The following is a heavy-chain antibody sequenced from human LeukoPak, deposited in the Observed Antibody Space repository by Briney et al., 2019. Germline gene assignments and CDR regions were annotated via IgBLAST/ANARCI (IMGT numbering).Heavy chain of an antibody. J-gene: IGHJ6*02. V-gene: IGHV3-11*01. D-gene: IGHD4-23*01. CDR3: ARSIGLSGGGVDV. Sequence: GGSLRLSCAASGFTFSGCNMNWVRQAPGKGLEWVSYITNGGSTIHHADSVKGRFTISRDNAKKTLYLQMNSLRAEDTAVYYCARSIGLSGGGVDVWGQGTTVTVSS. CDR1: GFTFSGCN. CDR2: ITNGGSTI.